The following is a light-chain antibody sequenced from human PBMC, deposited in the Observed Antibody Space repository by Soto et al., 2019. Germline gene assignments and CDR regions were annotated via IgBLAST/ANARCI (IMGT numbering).Light chain of an antibody. CDR3: QQYNNWPPWT. V-gene: IGKV3-15*01. J-gene: IGKJ1*01. CDR1: QSVSSN. Sequence: IEMTQSPATLSVPPGDTATLSCRASQSVSSNVAWYQRRPGQAPRLLIYGASTMATGIPARFSGSGSRTHLTLTISSLQSEDFALYYCQQYNNWPPWTFGQGTKVEIK. CDR2: GAS.